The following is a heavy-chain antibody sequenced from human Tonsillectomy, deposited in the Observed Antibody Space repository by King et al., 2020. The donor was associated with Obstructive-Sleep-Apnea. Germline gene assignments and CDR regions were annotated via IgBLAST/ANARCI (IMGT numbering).Heavy chain of an antibody. CDR3: ARVWGPGIAVAGTFSWIDY. Sequence: VQLVESGGGVVQPGRSLKLSCAASGFTFNSYAMHWVRQAPGKGLVWVAVISYDGSNNYYADSVKGRVTISRDNSKNTLYLQMNSLRAEDTAVYYCARVWGPGIAVAGTFSWIDYWGQGTLVTVSS. D-gene: IGHD6-19*01. V-gene: IGHV3-30-3*01. CDR1: GFTFNSYA. J-gene: IGHJ4*02. CDR2: ISYDGSNN.